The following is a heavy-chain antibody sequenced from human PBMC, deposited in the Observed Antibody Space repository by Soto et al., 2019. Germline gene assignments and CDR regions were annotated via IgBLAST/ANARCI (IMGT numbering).Heavy chain of an antibody. CDR3: AKYLGDLEGMDV. CDR2: ISGSGGST. J-gene: IGHJ6*02. Sequence: GSLRLSCASSGFTFSSYAMSWVRQAPGKGLEWVSAISGSGGSTYYADSVKGRFTISRDNSKNTLYLQMNSLRAEDTAVYYCAKYLGDLEGMDVWGQGTTVTVSS. D-gene: IGHD3-10*01. CDR1: GFTFSSYA. V-gene: IGHV3-23*01.